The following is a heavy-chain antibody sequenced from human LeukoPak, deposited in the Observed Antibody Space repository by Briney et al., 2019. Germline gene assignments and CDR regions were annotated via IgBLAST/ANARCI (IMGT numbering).Heavy chain of an antibody. CDR2: INHSGST. CDR1: GRYFSGFF. V-gene: IGHV4-34*01. Sequence: SETLSLPFSVYGRYFSGFFWSWIRQPPGKGLEWIVEINHSGSTNNNRSIKSRVTISVDTSKNHFSLRLSSVTAADTAVYYCARGRYDYFGIRGADSFDIWGQGTMVTVSS. CDR3: ARGRYDYFGIRGADSFDI. J-gene: IGHJ3*02. D-gene: IGHD5-12*01.